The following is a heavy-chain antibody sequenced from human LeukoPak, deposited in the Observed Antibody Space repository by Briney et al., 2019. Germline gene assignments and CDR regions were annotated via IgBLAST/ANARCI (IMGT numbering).Heavy chain of an antibody. J-gene: IGHJ4*02. D-gene: IGHD3-9*01. V-gene: IGHV4-39*01. Sequence: KPSETLSLTCTVSGGSISSSSYYWGWIRQPPGKWLEWLVSIYYSGSTYYNPSLKSRVTISVDTSKNQFSLKLSSVTAADTAVYYCATSHPFYDILTGYSPGYYFDYWGQGTLVTVSS. CDR2: IYYSGST. CDR1: GGSISSSSYY. CDR3: ATSHPFYDILTGYSPGYYFDY.